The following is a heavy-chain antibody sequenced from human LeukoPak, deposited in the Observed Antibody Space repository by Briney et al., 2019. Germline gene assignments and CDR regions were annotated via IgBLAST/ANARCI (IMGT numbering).Heavy chain of an antibody. CDR2: IYHSGST. V-gene: IGHV4-38-2*02. D-gene: IGHD6-13*01. J-gene: IGHJ4*02. CDR1: GYSISSGYY. Sequence: SETLSLTCTVSGYSISSGYYWGWIRQPPGKGLEWIGSIYHSGSTYYNPSLKSRVTMAVDTSKNQFSLRLSFVTAADTAVYYCVRETSGSSRTEYWGQGTLVTVSS. CDR3: VRETSGSSRTEY.